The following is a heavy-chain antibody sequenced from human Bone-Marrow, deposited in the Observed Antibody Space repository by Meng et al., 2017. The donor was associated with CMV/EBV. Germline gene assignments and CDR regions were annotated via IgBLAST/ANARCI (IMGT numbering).Heavy chain of an antibody. CDR1: GYSFTNYW. V-gene: IGHV5-51*01. CDR3: ASFHGSGGRPPFY. Sequence: GESLKISCKGSGYSFTNYWIGWVRQMPGKGLEWMGIIYPGDSDTKYSPSFQGQVTISADKSIRTAYLQWSSLKASDTAMYYCASFHGSGGRPPFYWGQGTLVTVSS. CDR2: IYPGDSDT. J-gene: IGHJ4*02. D-gene: IGHD6-19*01.